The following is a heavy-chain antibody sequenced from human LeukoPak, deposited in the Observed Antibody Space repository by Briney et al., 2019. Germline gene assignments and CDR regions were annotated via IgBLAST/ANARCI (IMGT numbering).Heavy chain of an antibody. CDR1: GGSFSGYY. Sequence: SETLSLTCAVCGGSFSGYYWSWIRQPPGKGLEWIGEINHSGSTNYNPSLKSRVTISVDTSKNQFSLKLSSVTAADTAVYYCARRKQWLVHWFDPWGQGTLVTVSS. J-gene: IGHJ5*02. CDR3: ARRKQWLVHWFDP. V-gene: IGHV4-34*01. D-gene: IGHD6-19*01. CDR2: INHSGST.